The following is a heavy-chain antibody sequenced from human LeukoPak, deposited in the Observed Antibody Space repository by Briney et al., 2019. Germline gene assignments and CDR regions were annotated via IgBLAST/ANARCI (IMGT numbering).Heavy chain of an antibody. V-gene: IGHV4-30-2*01. CDR2: IYHSGST. CDR1: GGSISSGGYY. CDR3: ARQEVNYYYYMDV. J-gene: IGHJ6*03. Sequence: SETLSLTCTVSGGSISSGGYYWSWIRQPPGKGLEWIGYIYHSGSTYYNPSLKSRVTVSVDRSKNQFSLKLSSVTAADMAVYYCARQEVNYYYYMDVWGKGTTVTVSS.